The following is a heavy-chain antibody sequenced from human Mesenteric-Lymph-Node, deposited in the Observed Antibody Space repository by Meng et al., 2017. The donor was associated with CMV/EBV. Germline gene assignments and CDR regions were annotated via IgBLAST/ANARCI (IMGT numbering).Heavy chain of an antibody. Sequence: GGSLRLSCAASGFTFSSYGMHWVRQAPGKGLEWVAFIRYDGSNKYYADSVKGRFTISRDNSKNTLYLQMNSLRAEDTAVYYCAKGQGGYCSGGSCPPQDWGQGTLVTVSS. J-gene: IGHJ4*02. CDR3: AKGQGGYCSGGSCPPQD. D-gene: IGHD2-15*01. CDR2: IRYDGSNK. V-gene: IGHV3-30*02. CDR1: GFTFSSYG.